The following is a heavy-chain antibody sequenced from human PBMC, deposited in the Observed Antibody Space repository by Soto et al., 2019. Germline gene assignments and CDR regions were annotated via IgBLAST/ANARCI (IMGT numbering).Heavy chain of an antibody. Sequence: GGSLRLSCAASGFTFSSYSMNWVRQAPGKGLEWVSYISSSSSTIYYADSVKGRFTISRDNAKNSLYLQMNSLRAEDTAVYYCARDPTTTKYYYYMDVWGKGTTVTVSS. J-gene: IGHJ6*03. CDR1: GFTFSSYS. CDR3: ARDPTTTKYYYYMDV. V-gene: IGHV3-48*01. CDR2: ISSSSSTI. D-gene: IGHD1-26*01.